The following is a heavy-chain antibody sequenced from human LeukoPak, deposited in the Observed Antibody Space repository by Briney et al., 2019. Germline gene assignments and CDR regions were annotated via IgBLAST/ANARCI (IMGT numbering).Heavy chain of an antibody. CDR1: GFTVSSDY. CDR3: AREGEGYYDAFDI. V-gene: IGHV3-53*01. J-gene: IGHJ3*02. Sequence: GGSLRLSCAASGFTVSSDYMSWVRQAPGKGLEWVSVIYSGGNTYYADSVKGRFTISRDNSKNTLYLQMNSLRAEDTAVYYCAREGEGYYDAFDIWGQGTMVTVSS. CDR2: IYSGGNT. D-gene: IGHD3-16*01.